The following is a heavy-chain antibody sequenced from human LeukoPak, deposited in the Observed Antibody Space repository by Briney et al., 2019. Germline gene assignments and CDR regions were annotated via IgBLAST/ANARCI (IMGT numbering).Heavy chain of an antibody. CDR3: ARGSQQQLPRAPYYFDY. D-gene: IGHD6-13*01. J-gene: IGHJ4*02. Sequence: GASVKVSCKASGGTFTGYYMHWVRQAPGQGLEWMGWINPNSGGTNYAQKFQGRVTMTRDTSISTAYMELSRLRSDDTAVYYCARGSQQQLPRAPYYFDYWGQGTLVTVSS. CDR1: GGTFTGYY. CDR2: INPNSGGT. V-gene: IGHV1-2*02.